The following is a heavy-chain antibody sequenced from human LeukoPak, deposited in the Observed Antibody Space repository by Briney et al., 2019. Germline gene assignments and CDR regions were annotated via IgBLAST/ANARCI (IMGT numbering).Heavy chain of an antibody. Sequence: GGSLRLSSAASGFTFSSYSMNWVRQAPGKGLEWVSSISSSSSYIYYADSVKGRFTISRDNAKNSLYLQMNSLRAEDTAVYYCARRQVAYDFWSAFLVWGKGTTVTVSS. CDR2: ISSSSSYI. D-gene: IGHD3-3*01. CDR3: ARRQVAYDFWSAFLV. J-gene: IGHJ6*04. V-gene: IGHV3-21*01. CDR1: GFTFSSYS.